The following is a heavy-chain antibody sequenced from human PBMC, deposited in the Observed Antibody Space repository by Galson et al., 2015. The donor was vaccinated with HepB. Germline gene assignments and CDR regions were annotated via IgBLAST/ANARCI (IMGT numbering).Heavy chain of an antibody. CDR3: ARDTSNMNTGVLVRGWHYFDS. CDR2: INSGGSDI. J-gene: IGHJ4*01. D-gene: IGHD3-10*01. Sequence: SLRLSCAASGFIFSSYSMNWVRQAPGKGLEWVSFINSGGSDIHYADSVMGRFTISGDNAKDSLFLQMNSLRDEDTAVYYCARDTSNMNTGVLVRGWHYFDSWGQGTLVTVSS. V-gene: IGHV3-48*02. CDR1: GFIFSSYS.